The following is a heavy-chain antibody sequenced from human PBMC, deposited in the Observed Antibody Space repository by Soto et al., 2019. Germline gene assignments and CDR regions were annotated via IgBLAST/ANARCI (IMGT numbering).Heavy chain of an antibody. CDR3: AKEALIEYYDILTGYYLRQDAYDI. CDR2: ISGSGGST. Sequence: GGSLRLSCAASGFTFSSYAMSWVRQAPGKGLEWVSAISGSGGSTYYADSVKGRFTISRDNSKNTLYLQMNSLRAEDTAVYYCAKEALIEYYDILTGYYLRQDAYDIWGQGTMVTVSS. D-gene: IGHD3-9*01. J-gene: IGHJ3*02. CDR1: GFTFSSYA. V-gene: IGHV3-23*01.